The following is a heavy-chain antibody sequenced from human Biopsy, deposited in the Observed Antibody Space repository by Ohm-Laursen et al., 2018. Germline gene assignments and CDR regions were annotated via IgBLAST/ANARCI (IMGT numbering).Heavy chain of an antibody. D-gene: IGHD3-3*01. Sequence: SHTLSLTCSVSGGSIISYYWTWIRQPPGKGLEWIGHVSNGGITNSNPSLKSRVTISKDTSKNQFPLQVNSVTAADTAVYYCARTPRDSFWSGSYKRGLWFDPWGQGTLVIVSS. CDR3: ARTPRDSFWSGSYKRGLWFDP. CDR2: VSNGGIT. CDR1: GGSIISYY. J-gene: IGHJ5*02. V-gene: IGHV4-59*07.